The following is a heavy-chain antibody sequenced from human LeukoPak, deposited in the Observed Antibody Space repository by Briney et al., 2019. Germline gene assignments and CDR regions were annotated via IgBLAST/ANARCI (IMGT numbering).Heavy chain of an antibody. CDR3: ASGCSSTSCYPYYYYYMDV. CDR2: INPNSGGT. Sequence: ASVKVSCKASGYTFTGYYMHWVRQAPGQGLEWMGWINPNSGGTNYAQQFQGRVTMTRDTSISTAYMELSRLRSDDTAVYYCASGCSSTSCYPYYYYYMDVWGKGTTVTVSS. V-gene: IGHV1-2*02. D-gene: IGHD2-2*01. CDR1: GYTFTGYY. J-gene: IGHJ6*03.